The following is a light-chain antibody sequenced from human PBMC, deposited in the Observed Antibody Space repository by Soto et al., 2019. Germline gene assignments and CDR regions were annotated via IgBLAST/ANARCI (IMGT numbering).Light chain of an antibody. J-gene: IGKJ5*01. V-gene: IGKV3D-15*01. CDR3: QQRNIWPPVT. CDR1: QSVYNN. CDR2: GAS. Sequence: EIVMTQSPATLSVSPGERATLSCRASQSVYNNLAWYQQKPGQAPRLLIYGASSRATGIPDRFSGSGSGTDFTLTISSLEPEDFAVYYCQQRNIWPPVTFGQGTRLEIK.